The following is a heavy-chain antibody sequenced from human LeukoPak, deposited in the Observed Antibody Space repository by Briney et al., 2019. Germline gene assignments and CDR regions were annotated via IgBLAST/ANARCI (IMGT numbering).Heavy chain of an antibody. CDR2: ISSRSGII. V-gene: IGHV3-48*01. Sequence: GGSLRLSCAASGFTFSSYSMNWVRQAPGKGLEWVSYISSRSGIIFYADSVKGRFTISRDNSKNTLYLQMNSLRAEDTAVYYCARRSIVVVPAAMIRGHDAFDIWGQGTMVTVSS. CDR1: GFTFSSYS. CDR3: ARRSIVVVPAAMIRGHDAFDI. J-gene: IGHJ3*02. D-gene: IGHD2-2*01.